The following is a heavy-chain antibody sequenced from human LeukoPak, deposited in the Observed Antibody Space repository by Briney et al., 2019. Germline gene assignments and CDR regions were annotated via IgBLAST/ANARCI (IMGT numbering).Heavy chain of an antibody. J-gene: IGHJ4*02. CDR2: INSDGSST. CDR3: ARDPAPLDSSSWKDY. D-gene: IGHD6-13*01. CDR1: GFTFSSYW. Sequence: GGSLRLSCAASGFTFSSYWMHWVRQAPGKGLVRVSRINSDGSSTSYADSVKGRFTISRDNAKNTLYLQMNSLRAEDTAVYYCARDPAPLDSSSWKDYWSQGTLVTVSS. V-gene: IGHV3-74*01.